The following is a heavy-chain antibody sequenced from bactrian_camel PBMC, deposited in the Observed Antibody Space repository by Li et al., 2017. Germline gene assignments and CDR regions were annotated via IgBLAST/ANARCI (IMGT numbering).Heavy chain of an antibody. CDR2: INSVGGST. J-gene: IGHJ4*01. D-gene: IGHD5*01. CDR1: GLTFSNYY. CDR3: AADLGPPLRVFDQRDY. Sequence: DVQLVESGGGLVQPGGSLILSCAASGLTFSNYYMSWVRQAPGKGLEWVSVINSVGGSTYYADSVKGRFTISLDTDKSTLYLQMDRLKTEDTAVYYCAADLGPPLRVFDQRDYWGQGTQVTVS. V-gene: IGHV3S40*01.